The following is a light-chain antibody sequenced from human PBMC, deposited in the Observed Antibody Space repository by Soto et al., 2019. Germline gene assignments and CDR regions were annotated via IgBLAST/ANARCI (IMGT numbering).Light chain of an antibody. Sequence: EIVMTQAPATLSVSPGERATLSCRARQSVSSNLAWYQQKLGQAPWLLIYGPSTRATGIPARFSGSGSGAEFTITIRILQSEDFEVYYWRQYNNWPLSFGGGTKVEIK. CDR1: QSVSSN. CDR2: GPS. CDR3: RQYNNWPLS. J-gene: IGKJ4*01. V-gene: IGKV3-15*01.